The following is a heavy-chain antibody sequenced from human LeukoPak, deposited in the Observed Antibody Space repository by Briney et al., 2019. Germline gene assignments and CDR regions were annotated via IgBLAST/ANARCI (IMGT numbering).Heavy chain of an antibody. Sequence: SETLSLTYTVSGGSISSSTYYWGWIRQPPGKGLEWIGSIYYSGSTYYNPSLKSRVTISVDTSKNQFSLRLISVTAADTAVYYCAAEGDPLYYYYYYMDVWGKGTTVTVSS. CDR1: GGSISSSTYY. CDR2: IYYSGST. J-gene: IGHJ6*03. D-gene: IGHD1-14*01. V-gene: IGHV4-39*07. CDR3: AAEGDPLYYYYYYMDV.